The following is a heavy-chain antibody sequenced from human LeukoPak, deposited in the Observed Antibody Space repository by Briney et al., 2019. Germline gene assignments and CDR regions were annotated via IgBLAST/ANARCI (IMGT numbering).Heavy chain of an antibody. D-gene: IGHD3-22*01. CDR1: GFTVSSNY. Sequence: GGSLRLSCAASGFTVSSNYMSWVRRAPGKGLEWVSVIYSSGSTYYADSVKGRFTISRDNSKNTLYLQMNSLRAEDTAVYYCARVKGSGYYYGYWGQGTLVTVSS. J-gene: IGHJ4*02. CDR3: ARVKGSGYYYGY. CDR2: IYSSGST. V-gene: IGHV3-53*01.